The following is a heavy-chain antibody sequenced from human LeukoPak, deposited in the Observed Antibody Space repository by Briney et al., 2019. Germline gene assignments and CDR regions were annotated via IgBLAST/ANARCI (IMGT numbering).Heavy chain of an antibody. CDR3: ARTRAEYQLLSGPYYFDY. V-gene: IGHV1-69*05. J-gene: IGHJ4*02. CDR1: GGTFSSYA. CDR2: IIPIFGTA. D-gene: IGHD2-2*01. Sequence: ASVKVSCKASGGTFSSYAISWVRHAPGQGLEWMGGIIPIFGTANYAQKLQGRVTITTDESTSTAYMELSSLRSEDTAVYYCARTRAEYQLLSGPYYFDYWGQGTLVTVSS.